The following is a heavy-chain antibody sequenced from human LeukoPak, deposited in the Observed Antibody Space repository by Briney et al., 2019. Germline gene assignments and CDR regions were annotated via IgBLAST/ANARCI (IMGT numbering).Heavy chain of an antibody. Sequence: PSETLSLTCTVSGGSISSGGYYWSWIRQHPGKGLEWIGYIYYSGSTYYNPSLKSRVTISVDTSKNQFSLKLSSVTAADTAVYYCARVYCGGDCSRYDAFDIWGQGTMVTVSS. V-gene: IGHV4-31*03. J-gene: IGHJ3*02. CDR2: IYYSGST. D-gene: IGHD2-21*01. CDR1: GGSISSGGYY. CDR3: ARVYCGGDCSRYDAFDI.